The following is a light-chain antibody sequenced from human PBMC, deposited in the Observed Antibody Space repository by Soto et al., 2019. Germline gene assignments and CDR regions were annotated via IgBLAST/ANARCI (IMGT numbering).Light chain of an antibody. J-gene: IGKJ1*01. CDR1: QSVSTN. CDR2: GAS. Sequence: EIVMTQSPATLSVSPGERATLSCRASQSVSTNLAWYQQKPGQAPRLLIYGASSRATGIPDRFSGSGSGTDFTLTISRLEPEDFAVYYCQQYGLTFGQGTKVDIK. CDR3: QQYGLT. V-gene: IGKV3-20*01.